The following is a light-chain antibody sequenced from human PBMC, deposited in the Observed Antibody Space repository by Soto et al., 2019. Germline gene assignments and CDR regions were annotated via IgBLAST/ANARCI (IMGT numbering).Light chain of an antibody. CDR3: QQYNNWPWT. J-gene: IGKJ1*01. Sequence: EIVMKQSPATLSLSPGGSATISCRASQSISDTLAWYQQKPGQAPRLLIYGASKRATGFPARFSGSGSGTDFTLTISSLQSEDFAVYYCQQYNNWPWTFGQGTKVEIK. CDR1: QSISDT. CDR2: GAS. V-gene: IGKV3-15*01.